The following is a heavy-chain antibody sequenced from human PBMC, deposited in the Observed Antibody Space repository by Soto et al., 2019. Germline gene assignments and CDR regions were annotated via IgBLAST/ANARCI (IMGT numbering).Heavy chain of an antibody. D-gene: IGHD3-16*01. J-gene: IGHJ6*03. CDR3: ATDGGSTFSWAYPYFMDV. V-gene: IGHV1-69*08. CDR1: GDTFNTYS. CDR2: IIPTVGTP. Sequence: QAQLVQSGAEVKKPGSSVSVSCKASGDTFNTYSISWLRQAPGQGLEWMGRIIPTVGTPNYAQKFQGRVTISADRSTSTAYMALTSLTADDTAVYDGATDGGSTFSWAYPYFMDVWGKGTTVTVSS.